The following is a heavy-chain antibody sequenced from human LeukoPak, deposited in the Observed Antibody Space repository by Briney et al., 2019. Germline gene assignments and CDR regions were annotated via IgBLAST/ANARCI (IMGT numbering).Heavy chain of an antibody. J-gene: IGHJ4*02. CDR2: IYPGDSDT. V-gene: IGHV5-51*01. D-gene: IGHD2-2*01. Sequence: GESLKISCRASGYIFTSYWLGWVRQMPGKGLEWMGIIYPGDSDTRYSPSFQGQVTISADKSISTAYLQWSSLKASDTAMYYCARIEYQLLSLFYWGQGTLVTVSS. CDR3: ARIEYQLLSLFY. CDR1: GYIFTSYW.